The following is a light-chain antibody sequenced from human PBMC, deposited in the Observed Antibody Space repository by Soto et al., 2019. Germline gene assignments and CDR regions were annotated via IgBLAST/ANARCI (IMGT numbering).Light chain of an antibody. CDR2: DAA. Sequence: DIQMTQSPSTLSASVGDRVTITCRASQTISNCLAWYQQKPGKAPKLLIYDAAKLESGVPSMFSGSGSVTEFTLTSSSLQPDDFGTYYCQQYNSYAFTFGPGTKVDIK. CDR3: QQYNSYAFT. J-gene: IGKJ3*01. V-gene: IGKV1-5*01. CDR1: QTISNC.